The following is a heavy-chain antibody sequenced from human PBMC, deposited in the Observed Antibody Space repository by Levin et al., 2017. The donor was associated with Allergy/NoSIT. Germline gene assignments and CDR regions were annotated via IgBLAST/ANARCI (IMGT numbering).Heavy chain of an antibody. Sequence: PSETLSLTCTLSGGSISGANYYWSWLRLSAGKALEWIGRVYTSGVTNYNPSLESRVTMSIDTSRNQFSLKLNSVTAADTAVYYCARRGPYGDYGYWYFDLWGRGTLVTVSS. CDR3: ARRGPYGDYGYWYFDL. V-gene: IGHV4-61*02. CDR2: VYTSGVT. J-gene: IGHJ2*01. CDR1: GGSISGANYY. D-gene: IGHD4-17*01.